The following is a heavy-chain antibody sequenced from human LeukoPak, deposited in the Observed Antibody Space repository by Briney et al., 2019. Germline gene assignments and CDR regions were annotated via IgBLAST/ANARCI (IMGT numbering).Heavy chain of an antibody. V-gene: IGHV3-30*03. CDR2: ISYDGSNK. J-gene: IGHJ3*02. Sequence: GGSLRLSCAASGFTFSSYGMHWVRQAPGKGLEWVAVISYDGSNKYYADSVKGRFTISRDNSKNTLYLQMNSLRAEDTAVYYCARVSSSWPADAFDIWGQGTMVTVSS. CDR3: ARVSSSWPADAFDI. D-gene: IGHD6-13*01. CDR1: GFTFSSYG.